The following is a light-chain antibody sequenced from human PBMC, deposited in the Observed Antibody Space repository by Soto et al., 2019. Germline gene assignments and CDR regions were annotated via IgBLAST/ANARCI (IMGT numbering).Light chain of an antibody. J-gene: IGKJ1*01. CDR3: QQYGSSSPWT. V-gene: IGKV1-5*03. CDR1: QSISSW. CDR2: KAS. Sequence: DIQMTQSPSTLSASVGDRVTITCRASQSISSWLAWYQQKPGRAPKLLIYKASSLETGVPSRFCGSSSGTEFTLIISSLQPDDFASYYCQQYGSSSPWTFGQGTKVEIK.